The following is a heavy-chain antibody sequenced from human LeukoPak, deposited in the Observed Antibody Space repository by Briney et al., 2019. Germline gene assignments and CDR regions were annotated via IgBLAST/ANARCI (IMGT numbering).Heavy chain of an antibody. D-gene: IGHD5-12*01. J-gene: IGHJ4*02. V-gene: IGHV1-2*02. CDR2: INPNSGGT. CDR3: ARDRGYSGYDFDY. CDR1: GYTFTGYY. Sequence: ASVKVSCKASGYTFTGYYMHWVRQAPGQGLEWMGWINPNSGGTNYAQKFQGRVTMTRDTSISTAYMELGRLRSDDTAVYYCARDRGYSGYDFDYWGQGTLVTVSS.